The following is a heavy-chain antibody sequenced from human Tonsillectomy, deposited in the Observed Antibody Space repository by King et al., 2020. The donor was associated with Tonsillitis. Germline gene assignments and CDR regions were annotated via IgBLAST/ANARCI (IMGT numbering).Heavy chain of an antibody. J-gene: IGHJ4*02. Sequence: QVQLVESGGGVVQPGRSLRLSCAASGFTFSSYAMHWVRQAPGKGLEWVAVISYDGSNKYYADSVKGRFTISRDNSKNTLYLQMNSLRAEDTAVYYCAGAASPCYFDDWGQGTLVTVSS. D-gene: IGHD2-15*01. CDR1: GFTFSSYA. CDR2: ISYDGSNK. V-gene: IGHV3-30*14. CDR3: AGAASPCYFDD.